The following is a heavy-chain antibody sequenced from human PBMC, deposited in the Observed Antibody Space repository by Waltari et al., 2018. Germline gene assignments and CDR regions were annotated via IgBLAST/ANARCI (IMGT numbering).Heavy chain of an antibody. Sequence: EVQLVESGGGLVQPGGSLRLSCAASGFTFSRYEMNWVRQAPGKGLEWVSYISSSGSTIYYADSVKGRFTISRDNAKNSLYLQMNSLRAEDTAVYYCAREMGYSSGSFDYWGQGTLVTVSS. CDR3: AREMGYSSGSFDY. D-gene: IGHD6-19*01. CDR1: GFTFSRYE. V-gene: IGHV3-48*03. CDR2: ISSSGSTI. J-gene: IGHJ4*02.